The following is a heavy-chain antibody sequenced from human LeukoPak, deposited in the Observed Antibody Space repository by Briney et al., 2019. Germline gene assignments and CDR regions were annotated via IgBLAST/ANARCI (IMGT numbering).Heavy chain of an antibody. V-gene: IGHV4-59*08. CDR1: GGSISSDY. D-gene: IGHD6-19*01. CDR3: ARRVTTSGWYRDDY. Sequence: SETLSLTCTVSGGSISSDYWSWIRQPPGKGLEWIGYIYNSGSTNYNPSLKSRVTISVDTSKSQISLRLNSVTAADTAVYYCARRVTTSGWYRDDYWGQGTLVTVSS. CDR2: IYNSGST. J-gene: IGHJ4*02.